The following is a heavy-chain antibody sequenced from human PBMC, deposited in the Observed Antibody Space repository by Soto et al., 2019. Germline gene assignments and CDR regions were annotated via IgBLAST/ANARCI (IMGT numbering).Heavy chain of an antibody. CDR3: ARGRKGLLDY. V-gene: IGHV3-33*01. CDR2: IWYDGSNK. Sequence: QVQLVESGGGVVQPGRSLRLSCAASGFTFSSYGMHWVRQAPGKGLEWVAVIWYDGSNKYYADSVKGRFTIYRDNSKNTLYLQMNSLRAEDTAVYYCARGRKGLLDYWGQGTLVTVSS. J-gene: IGHJ4*02. CDR1: GFTFSSYG.